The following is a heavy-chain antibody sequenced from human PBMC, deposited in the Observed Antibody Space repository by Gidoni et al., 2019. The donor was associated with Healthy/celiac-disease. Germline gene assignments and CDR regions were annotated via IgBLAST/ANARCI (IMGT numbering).Heavy chain of an antibody. CDR3: ARIDSSGYYYVDHAFDI. CDR1: GFPLSNARMG. Sequence: QVTLKESGPVLVKPTDTLTLTCTVSGFPLSNARMGVSWIRQPPGKALEWLAHLFSNDEKSYSTSLKSRLTISKDTSKSQVVLTMTNMDPVDTATYYCARIDSSGYYYVDHAFDIWGQGTMVTVSS. J-gene: IGHJ3*02. V-gene: IGHV2-26*01. D-gene: IGHD3-22*01. CDR2: LFSNDEK.